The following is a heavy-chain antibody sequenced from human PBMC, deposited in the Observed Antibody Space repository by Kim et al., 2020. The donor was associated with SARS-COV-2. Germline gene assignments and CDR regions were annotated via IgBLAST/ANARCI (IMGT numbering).Heavy chain of an antibody. CDR1: GFTFGDYA. CDR2: IRSKGYGGTT. D-gene: IGHD3-10*01. J-gene: IGHJ6*02. Sequence: GGSLRLSCTASGFTFGDYAVNWFRQAPGKGLEWIGFIRSKGYGGTTEYAASVKGRFTISRDDYKSIAYLQMNSLKTEDTAVYYCTFFYGSGQTPYYFFVMDVWGQGTTVTVSS. V-gene: IGHV3-49*03. CDR3: TFFYGSGQTPYYFFVMDV.